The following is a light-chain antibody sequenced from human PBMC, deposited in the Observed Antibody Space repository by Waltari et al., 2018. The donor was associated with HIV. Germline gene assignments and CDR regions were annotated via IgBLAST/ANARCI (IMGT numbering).Light chain of an antibody. CDR3: NSRDSSGNHEGV. Sequence: SSELTQDPAVSVALGQTVRITCQGDSLRSYYASWYQQKPGQAPVLVIYGKNNRPSWIPDRFSGSSSGNTASLTITGAQAEDEADYYCNSRDSSGNHEGVFGGGTKLTVL. V-gene: IGLV3-19*01. J-gene: IGLJ3*02. CDR2: GKN. CDR1: SLRSYY.